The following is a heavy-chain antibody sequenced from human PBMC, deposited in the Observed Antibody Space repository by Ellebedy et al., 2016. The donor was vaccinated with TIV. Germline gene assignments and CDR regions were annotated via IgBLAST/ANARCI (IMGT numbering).Heavy chain of an antibody. V-gene: IGHV4-4*09. Sequence: SETLSLTCSVSGASISTSYWSWIRQPPGKGLEWIGHISSSGSTNYSPSLKSRVTMSVDTSKNQFSLKMRSVTADDTAVYFCARAFTERLGGLTTHWVLDYWGQGSLVTASS. CDR3: ARAFTERLGGLTTHWVLDY. J-gene: IGHJ4*02. CDR1: GASISTSY. CDR2: ISSSGST. D-gene: IGHD4-11*01.